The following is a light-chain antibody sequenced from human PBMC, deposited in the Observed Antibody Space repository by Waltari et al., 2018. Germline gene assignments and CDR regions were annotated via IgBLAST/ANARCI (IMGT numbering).Light chain of an antibody. J-gene: IGLJ2*01. CDR2: EGS. Sequence: QSALTQPASGSGSPGQSITISCTGTSRDIGSYNLVSWYQQHPGKAPKLLIYEGSKRPSGVSNRFSGSKSGNTASLTISGLQTEDEADYYCCSYAGSSIFVVFGGGTKLTVL. CDR1: SRDIGSYNL. CDR3: CSYAGSSIFVV. V-gene: IGLV2-23*03.